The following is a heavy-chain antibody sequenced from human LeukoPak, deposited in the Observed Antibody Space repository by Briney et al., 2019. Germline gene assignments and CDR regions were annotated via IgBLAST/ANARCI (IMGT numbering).Heavy chain of an antibody. CDR2: INHSGST. CDR1: GGSFSGYY. Sequence: PSETLSLTCAVYGGSFSGYYWGWIRQPPGKGLEWIGEINHSGSTNYNPSLKSRVTISVDTSKNQFSLKLSSVTAADTAVYYCAREEYYYDSSGYRSPYGMDVWGQGTTVTVSS. CDR3: AREEYYYDSSGYRSPYGMDV. D-gene: IGHD3-22*01. V-gene: IGHV4-34*01. J-gene: IGHJ6*02.